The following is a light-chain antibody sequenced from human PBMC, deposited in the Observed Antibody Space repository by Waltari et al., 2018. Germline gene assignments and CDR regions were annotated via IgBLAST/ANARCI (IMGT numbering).Light chain of an antibody. J-gene: IGLJ3*02. Sequence: QLVLTQSPSASASLGASVKLTCTLSSGHSSNVIAWLQEQPGKGPRYLMKVNSDGSHRKGDEIPDRCSGSSSGAERYLPISCLQSEDEADYYCQTGGHGTWVFGGGTKLTVL. CDR3: QTGGHGTWV. CDR1: SGHSSNV. V-gene: IGLV4-69*01. CDR2: VNSDGSH.